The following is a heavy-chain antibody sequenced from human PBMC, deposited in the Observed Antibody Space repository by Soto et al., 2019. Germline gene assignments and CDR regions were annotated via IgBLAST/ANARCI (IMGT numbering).Heavy chain of an antibody. CDR3: ARGTLTFGGVIVVTPPRYFDY. D-gene: IGHD3-16*02. CDR1: GFTFSSYS. J-gene: IGHJ4*02. V-gene: IGHV3-48*02. CDR2: ISSSSSTI. Sequence: GGSLRLSCAASGFTFSSYSMNWVRQAPGKGLEWVSYISSSSSTIYYADSVKGRFTISRDNAKNSLYLQMNSLRDEDTAVYYCARGTLTFGGVIVVTPPRYFDYWGQGTLVTVSS.